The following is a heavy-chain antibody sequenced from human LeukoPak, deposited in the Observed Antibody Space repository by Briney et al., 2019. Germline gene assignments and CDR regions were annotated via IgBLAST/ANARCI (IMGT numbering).Heavy chain of an antibody. CDR1: GFTFSSYA. J-gene: IGHJ4*02. V-gene: IGHV3-23*01. CDR2: ISGSGGST. D-gene: IGHD4-17*01. Sequence: PGGSLRLSCAASGFTFSSYAMSWVRQAPGKGLEWVSAISGSGGSTYYADSVKGRFTISRDNSKNTLYLQMYSLRAEDTAVYYCANDSGGATVTLNFDYWGQGTLVTVSS. CDR3: ANDSGGATVTLNFDY.